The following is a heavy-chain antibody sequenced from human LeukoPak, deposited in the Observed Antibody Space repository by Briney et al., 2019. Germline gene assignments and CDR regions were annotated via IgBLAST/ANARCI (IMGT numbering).Heavy chain of an antibody. D-gene: IGHD1-26*01. CDR3: AGSSGSFFWFDP. J-gene: IGHJ5*02. V-gene: IGHV4-59*08. CDR1: GGSISSYY. CDR2: LHFSGST. Sequence: SETLSLTCTVSGGSISSYYWSWMRQPPGKGLEWIGYLHFSGSTNYNPSLKSRVTTLVDTSNNQFSLKLSSVTAADTAVYYCAGSSGSFFWFDPWGQGTLVTVSS.